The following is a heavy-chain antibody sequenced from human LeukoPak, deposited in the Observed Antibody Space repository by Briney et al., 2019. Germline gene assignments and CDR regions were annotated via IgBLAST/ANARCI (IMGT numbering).Heavy chain of an antibody. CDR3: ARDWHYRDSSGYHWYFDL. CDR2: IFYSGGT. V-gene: IGHV4-61*01. D-gene: IGHD3-22*01. J-gene: IGHJ2*01. Sequence: SETLSLTCTVSGGSVSSGSYCWSWIRQPPGKGLEWIGYIFYSGGTNYNPSLKSRVTISVDTSKNQFSLKLSSVTAADTAVYYCARDWHYRDSSGYHWYFDLWGRGTLVTVSS. CDR1: GGSVSSGSYC.